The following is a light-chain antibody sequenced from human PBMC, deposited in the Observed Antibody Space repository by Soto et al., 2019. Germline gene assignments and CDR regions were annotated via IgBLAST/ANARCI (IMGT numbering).Light chain of an antibody. CDR2: GAS. J-gene: IGKJ2*01. Sequence: EIVLTQSPGTLSLSPGERATLSCRASQSVSSSYLAWYQQKPGQAPRVLIYGASSRATGIPDRFSGSGSGTDFTLTISRLEPEDFAVYFCQQYGNPPPNAFGQVTKVEIK. CDR3: QQYGNPPPNA. V-gene: IGKV3-20*01. CDR1: QSVSSSY.